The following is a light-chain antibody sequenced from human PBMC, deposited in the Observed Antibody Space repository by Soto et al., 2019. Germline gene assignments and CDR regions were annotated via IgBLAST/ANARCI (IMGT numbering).Light chain of an antibody. CDR1: QSVYSNY. Sequence: EIVLTQSPGTLSLSPGEGATVSCRASQSVYSNYLAWYQQKPGQAPRLLIYGASSRATGIPDRFSASGSGTDFTLTISRLETEDFAVYYCQQYGTSPRTFGQGTRVEIK. CDR2: GAS. CDR3: QQYGTSPRT. J-gene: IGKJ1*01. V-gene: IGKV3-20*01.